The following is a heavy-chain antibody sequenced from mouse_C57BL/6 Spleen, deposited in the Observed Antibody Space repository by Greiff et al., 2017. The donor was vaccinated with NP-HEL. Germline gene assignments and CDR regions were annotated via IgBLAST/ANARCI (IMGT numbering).Heavy chain of an antibody. Sequence: QVQLQQPGAELVKPGASVKLSCKASGYTFTSYWMQWVKQRPGQGLEWIGEIDPSDSYTNYNQKFKGKATLTVDTSSSTAYMQLSSLTSEDSAVYYCARNYGSSYDYWGQGTTLTVSS. CDR2: IDPSDSYT. J-gene: IGHJ2*01. D-gene: IGHD1-1*01. CDR1: GYTFTSYW. V-gene: IGHV1-50*01. CDR3: ARNYGSSYDY.